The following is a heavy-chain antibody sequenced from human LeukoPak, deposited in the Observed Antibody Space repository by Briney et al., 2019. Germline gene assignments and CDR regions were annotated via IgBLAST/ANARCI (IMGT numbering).Heavy chain of an antibody. Sequence: ASETLSLTCTVSGGYIITSGHYWGWIRQPPGKGLEWIGSVYYTGVTSTNPFFRSRMSISVDTSKNQFSLNLTSVTAADTAVYYCARTREDDFWSGLLQDWGQGTLVTVSS. V-gene: IGHV4-39*07. J-gene: IGHJ4*02. CDR2: VYYTGVT. CDR3: ARTREDDFWSGLLQD. D-gene: IGHD3-3*01. CDR1: GGYIITSGHY.